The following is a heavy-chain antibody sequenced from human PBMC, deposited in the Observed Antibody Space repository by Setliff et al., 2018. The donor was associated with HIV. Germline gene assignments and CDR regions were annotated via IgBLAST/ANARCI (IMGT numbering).Heavy chain of an antibody. J-gene: IGHJ4*02. CDR1: GLTLSNYW. D-gene: IGHD3-16*01. CDR2: ITSDGSVASDGTKT. CDR3: ARTPHYYDYAWGSYGAPLYYFDH. V-gene: IGHV3-74*01. Sequence: GGSLRLSCAASGLTLSNYWVHWVRQAPGKGLVWVSFITSDGSVASDGTKTRYADSVKGRFSISRDNAKNTVYLQMNSLRPEDTAVYYCARTPHYYDYAWGSYGAPLYYFDHWGQGTLVTVTS.